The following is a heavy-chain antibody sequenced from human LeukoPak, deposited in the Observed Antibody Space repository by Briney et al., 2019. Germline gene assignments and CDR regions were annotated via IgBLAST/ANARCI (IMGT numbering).Heavy chain of an antibody. D-gene: IGHD4-17*01. CDR2: IYYSGST. CDR3: AGATTGHLFDAFDI. CDR1: GGSISSGDYY. V-gene: IGHV4-30-4*01. J-gene: IGHJ3*02. Sequence: SETLSLTCTVSGGSISSGDYYWSWIRQPPGKGLEWIGYIYYSGSTYYNPSLKSRVTISVDTSKNQFSLKLSSVTAADTAVYYCAGATTGHLFDAFDIWGQGTMVTVSS.